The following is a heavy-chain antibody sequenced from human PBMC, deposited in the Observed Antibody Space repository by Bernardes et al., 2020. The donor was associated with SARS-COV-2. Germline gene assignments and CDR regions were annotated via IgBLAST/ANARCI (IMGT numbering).Heavy chain of an antibody. V-gene: IGHV5-51*01. D-gene: IGHD1-26*01. J-gene: IGHJ2*01. CDR3: ARPDALGGWCFDL. CDR2: SDSGDSDT. Sequence: GESLKISNQGSCYIFSTSWIAWVRQKPGKGLDWMGISDSGDSDTTYSQTFQGQVTISANKSINTAYLQWSGLKASDTAVYYCARPDALGGWCFDLWGRGTLVTVSS. CDR1: CYIFSTSW.